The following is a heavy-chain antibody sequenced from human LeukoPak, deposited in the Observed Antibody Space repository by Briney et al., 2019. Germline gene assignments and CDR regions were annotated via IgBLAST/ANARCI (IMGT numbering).Heavy chain of an antibody. Sequence: ASVKVSCKASRYTFTSYYIHWVRQAPGQGLEWMGIINPSIGSTIYSQKFQGRVTMARDTSTSTVYMELSSLKSEDTAVFYCAISGNYFRPFDYWGQGTLVSVSS. D-gene: IGHD1-26*01. CDR2: INPSIGST. CDR3: AISGNYFRPFDY. J-gene: IGHJ4*02. CDR1: RYTFTSYY. V-gene: IGHV1-46*01.